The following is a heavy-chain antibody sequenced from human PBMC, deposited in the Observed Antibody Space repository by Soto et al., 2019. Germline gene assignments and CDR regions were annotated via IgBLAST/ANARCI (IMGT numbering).Heavy chain of an antibody. CDR1: GFTFSSDW. CDR2: INGDGSDT. D-gene: IGHD4-17*01. Sequence: GGSLRLSCAASGFTFSSDWMHWVRQRPGKGLVWVSRINGDGSDTDYADSVKGRFTISRDNAKSTLFLHMNTVRAEDTAVYFCARDSTTGLDYWGRGTLVTVSS. J-gene: IGHJ4*02. CDR3: ARDSTTGLDY. V-gene: IGHV3-74*01.